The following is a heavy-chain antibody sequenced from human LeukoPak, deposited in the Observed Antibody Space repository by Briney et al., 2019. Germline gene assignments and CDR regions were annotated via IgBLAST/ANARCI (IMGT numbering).Heavy chain of an antibody. CDR3: ASGYCSSTSCYLGLED. CDR1: GFTFSSYS. CDR2: ISSSSSYI. V-gene: IGHV3-21*01. D-gene: IGHD2-2*01. Sequence: PGGSLRLSCAASGFTFSSYSMNWVRQAPGKGLEWVSSISSSSSYIYYADSVKGRFTISRDNAKNSLYLQMNSLRAEDTAVYYCASGYCSSTSCYLGLEDWGQGTLVTVSS. J-gene: IGHJ4*02.